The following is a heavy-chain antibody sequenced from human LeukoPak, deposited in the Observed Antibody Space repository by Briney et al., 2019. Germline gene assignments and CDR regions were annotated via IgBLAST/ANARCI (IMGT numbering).Heavy chain of an antibody. J-gene: IGHJ4*02. V-gene: IGHV4-34*01. D-gene: IGHD3-10*01. CDR2: INHSGST. Sequence: PSETLSLTCAVYGGSFSGYYWSWIRQPPGKGLEWIGEINHSGSTNYNPSLKSRVTISVDTSKNQFSLKLSSVTAADTAVYYCAREAGEYYFDYWGQGTLVTVSS. CDR1: GGSFSGYY. CDR3: AREAGEYYFDY.